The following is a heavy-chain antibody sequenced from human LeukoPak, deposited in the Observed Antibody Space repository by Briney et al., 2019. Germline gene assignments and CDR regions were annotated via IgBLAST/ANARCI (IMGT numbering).Heavy chain of an antibody. J-gene: IGHJ4*02. V-gene: IGHV4-34*01. CDR2: INHSGST. Sequence: SETLSLTCAVYGGSFSGYYWSWIRRPPGKGLEWIGEINHSGSTNYNPSLKSRVTISVDTSKNQFSLKLSSVTAADTAVYYCARLRRAPNYGGNFFDYWGQGTLVTVSS. D-gene: IGHD4-23*01. CDR3: ARLRRAPNYGGNFFDY. CDR1: GGSFSGYY.